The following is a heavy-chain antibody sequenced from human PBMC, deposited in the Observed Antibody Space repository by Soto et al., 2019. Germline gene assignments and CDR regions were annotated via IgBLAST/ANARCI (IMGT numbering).Heavy chain of an antibody. CDR3: ARGETYYQWPV. CDR1: GGSIGSGGYY. Sequence: SETLSLTCTVSGGSIGSGGYYWSWIRQHPGKGLEWIGYIYYSGSTYYNPSLKSRVTISVDTSKNQFSLKLSSVTAADTAVYYCARGETYYQWPVWGQGTTVTVSS. CDR2: IYYSGST. D-gene: IGHD6-19*01. J-gene: IGHJ6*02. V-gene: IGHV4-31*03.